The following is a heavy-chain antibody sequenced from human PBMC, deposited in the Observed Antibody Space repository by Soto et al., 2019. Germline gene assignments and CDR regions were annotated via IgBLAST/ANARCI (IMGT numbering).Heavy chain of an antibody. V-gene: IGHV1-8*01. CDR3: ATSGGGWYLY. CDR2: LNPNSGDT. Sequence: QVQLVQSGAEVKKPGASVKGSCKASGYTFSSYDINWVRQATGQGLEWMGWLNPNSGDTGYAKKFKGRVTLTSNTSINTAYLELSSLTSDDPAVYYCATSGGGWYLYWGQGTLVTFSS. D-gene: IGHD6-19*01. J-gene: IGHJ4*02. CDR1: GYTFSSYD.